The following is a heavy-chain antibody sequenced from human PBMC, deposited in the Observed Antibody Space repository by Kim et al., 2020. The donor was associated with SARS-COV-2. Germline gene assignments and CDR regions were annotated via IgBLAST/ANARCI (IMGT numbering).Heavy chain of an antibody. J-gene: IGHJ4*02. CDR1: GVSISSYY. Sequence: SETLSLTCTVSGVSISSYYWSWIRQPPGKGLEWIGYIYYSGNTNYNPSLMSRVTISVDTSKNQFSLALSSVTAADKAVYYCARDSSGSGYPDYWGQGTLVTVSS. CDR3: ARDSSGSGYPDY. D-gene: IGHD3-3*01. V-gene: IGHV4-59*13. CDR2: IYYSGNT.